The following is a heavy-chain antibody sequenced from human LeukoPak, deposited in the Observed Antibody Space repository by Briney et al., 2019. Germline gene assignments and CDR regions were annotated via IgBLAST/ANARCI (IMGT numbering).Heavy chain of an antibody. CDR1: GFTFSTYW. V-gene: IGHV3-74*01. Sequence: GGSLRLSCATSGFTFSTYWMQWVRQAPGKGLVWVSRISSDGSITGYADSVKGRFTISRDNAKNTLYLQMNSLRAEDTAVYYCARDPPITMIVPGDYWGQGTLVTVSS. J-gene: IGHJ4*02. D-gene: IGHD3-22*01. CDR3: ARDPPITMIVPGDY. CDR2: ISSDGSIT.